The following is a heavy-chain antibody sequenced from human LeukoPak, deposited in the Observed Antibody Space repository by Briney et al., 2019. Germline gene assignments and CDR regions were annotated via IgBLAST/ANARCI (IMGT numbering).Heavy chain of an antibody. V-gene: IGHV4-39*07. CDR1: GGSISSSSYY. CDR3: VRDKGWNSSGWNGFDY. J-gene: IGHJ4*02. Sequence: QPSETLSLTCTVSGGSISSSSYYWGWIRQPPGKGLEWIGSIYYSGSTYYNPSLKSRVTISVDTSKNQFSLRLSSVTAADTAVYYCVRDKGWNSSGWNGFDYWGQGALVTVSS. CDR2: IYYSGST. D-gene: IGHD6-19*01.